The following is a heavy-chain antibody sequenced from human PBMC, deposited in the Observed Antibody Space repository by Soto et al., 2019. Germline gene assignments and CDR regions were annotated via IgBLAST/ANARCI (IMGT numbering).Heavy chain of an antibody. CDR3: AKEYTSTTRGAFDI. J-gene: IGHJ3*02. D-gene: IGHD6-13*01. Sequence: EVQLLESGGGLVQPGGSLRLSCAASGFTFNNYAMNWVRQAPGKGLEWVSGITGRGGTTFYAESVKGRFTISRDSSNNSVSLQMSGLRAEDTAVYYCAKEYTSTTRGAFDIWGQGTMVTVSS. V-gene: IGHV3-23*01. CDR1: GFTFNNYA. CDR2: ITGRGGTT.